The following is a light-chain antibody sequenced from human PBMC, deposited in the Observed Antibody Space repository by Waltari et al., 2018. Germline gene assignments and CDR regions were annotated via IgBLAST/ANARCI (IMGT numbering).Light chain of an antibody. CDR1: QSVDSW. Sequence: DIQMTQSTSSLSTFVGDRVTITCRASQSVDSWLAWYQQKTGKAPNLLIYRTSSLESGVPPRFSGSGFGTEFTLTISSLQPDDFATYYCQQYKTDSRTFGQGTKVEIK. V-gene: IGKV1-5*03. J-gene: IGKJ1*01. CDR3: QQYKTDSRT. CDR2: RTS.